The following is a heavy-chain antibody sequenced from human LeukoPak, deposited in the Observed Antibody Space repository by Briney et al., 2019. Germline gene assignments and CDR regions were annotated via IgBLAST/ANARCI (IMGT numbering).Heavy chain of an antibody. J-gene: IGHJ3*02. CDR1: GFTFSSYG. V-gene: IGHV3-23*01. CDR2: ISGTGGST. CDR3: AKVRVVGASDAYDI. D-gene: IGHD1-26*01. Sequence: GGSLRLSCAASGFTFSSYGINWVRQTPGKGLEWVSAISGTGGSTYYGDSVKGRFTISRDNSKNTLYLQMNSLRAEDTAVYYCAKVRVVGASDAYDIWGQGTMVTVSS.